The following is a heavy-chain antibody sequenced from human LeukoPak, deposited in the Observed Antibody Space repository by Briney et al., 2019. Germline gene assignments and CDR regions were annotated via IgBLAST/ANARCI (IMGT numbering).Heavy chain of an antibody. CDR1: EYTFTDYY. Sequence: ASVRVSFKALEYTFTDYYIHWVRQAPGQGLEWMGWINPKSGGRDTNYAQKFRGRVTMTTDTSISTAYMELSRLRSDDTAVYFCAKGHYDGDHPHYDGGSVDSWGQGTHITVSS. V-gene: IGHV1-2*02. J-gene: IGHJ4*02. CDR2: INPKSGGRDT. D-gene: IGHD2-21*01. CDR3: AKGHYDGDHPHYDGGSVDS.